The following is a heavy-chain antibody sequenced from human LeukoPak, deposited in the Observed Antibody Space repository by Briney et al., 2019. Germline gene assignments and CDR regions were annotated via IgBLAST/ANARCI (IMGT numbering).Heavy chain of an antibody. D-gene: IGHD3-22*01. Sequence: SETLSLTCAVSGGSLSGNYWSWIRQPPGKGLEWIGYIYYSGSTNYNPSLKSRVTISVDTSKNQFSLKLSSVTAADTAVYYCAAAPRYYDGSGYQEFDYWGQGTLVTVSS. CDR2: IYYSGST. CDR3: AAAPRYYDGSGYQEFDY. CDR1: GGSLSGNY. J-gene: IGHJ4*02. V-gene: IGHV4-59*08.